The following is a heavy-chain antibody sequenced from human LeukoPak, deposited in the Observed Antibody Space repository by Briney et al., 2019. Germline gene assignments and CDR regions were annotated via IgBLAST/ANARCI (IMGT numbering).Heavy chain of an antibody. CDR1: SGSISTYY. CDR3: ARDGAVAGGGRWFDP. J-gene: IGHJ5*02. D-gene: IGHD6-19*01. Sequence: SETLPLTCTVSSGSISTYYWSWIRQPPGKGLEWIGYINYSGSTDYNPSLKSRVTISVDTSKNQFSLKLTSVTAADTAVYYCARDGAVAGGGRWFDPWGQGTLVTVSS. V-gene: IGHV4-59*01. CDR2: INYSGST.